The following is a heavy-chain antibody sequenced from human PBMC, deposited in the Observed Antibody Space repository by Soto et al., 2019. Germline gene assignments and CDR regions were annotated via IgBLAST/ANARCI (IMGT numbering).Heavy chain of an antibody. CDR1: GYTFTSYY. CDR2: INPSGGST. J-gene: IGHJ6*02. V-gene: IGHV1-46*01. Sequence: ASVKVSCKASGYTFTSYYMHWVRQAPGQGLEWMGIINPSGGSTSYAQKFQGRVTMTRDTSTSTVYMELSRLRSDDTAVYYCARGGWGYYDSSGYQRTPADYYGMDVWGQGTTVTVSS. CDR3: ARGGWGYYDSSGYQRTPADYYGMDV. D-gene: IGHD3-22*01.